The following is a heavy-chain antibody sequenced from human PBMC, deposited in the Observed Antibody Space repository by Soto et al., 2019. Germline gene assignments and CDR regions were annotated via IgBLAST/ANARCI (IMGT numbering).Heavy chain of an antibody. CDR3: ARAPTFYGGKSCDTFDI. CDR2: INHSGST. Sequence: SETLSLTCAVYGGSFSGYYWSWIRQPPGKGLEWIGEINHSGSTNYNPSLKSRVTISVDTSKNQFSLKLSSVTAADTAVYYCARAPTFYGGKSCDTFDIWRQGTMVTVSS. V-gene: IGHV4-34*01. D-gene: IGHD4-17*01. J-gene: IGHJ3*02. CDR1: GGSFSGYY.